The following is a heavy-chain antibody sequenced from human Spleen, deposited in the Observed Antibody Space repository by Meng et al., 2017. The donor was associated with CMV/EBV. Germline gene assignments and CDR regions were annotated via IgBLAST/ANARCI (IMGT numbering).Heavy chain of an antibody. CDR1: GFTFSNYG. V-gene: IGHV3-30*02. CDR2: IRYDGSNK. D-gene: IGHD3-22*01. J-gene: IGHJ4*02. CDR3: AKIALEYYDSSGYDY. Sequence: GESLKISCAASGFTFSNYGMHWVRQAPGKGLEWVAFIRYDGSNKYYADSVKGRFTISRDNSKTTLYLQMNSLRTEDTTVYYCAKIALEYYDSSGYDYWGQGTLVTVSS.